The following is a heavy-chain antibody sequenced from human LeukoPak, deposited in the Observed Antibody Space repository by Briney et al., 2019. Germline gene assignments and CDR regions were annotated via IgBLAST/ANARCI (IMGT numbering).Heavy chain of an antibody. J-gene: IGHJ4*02. CDR3: ATPDSSGYYFGRVFDY. V-gene: IGHV1-24*01. CDR2: FDPEDGET. Sequence: ASVTVSCKVSGYTLTELSMHWVRQAPGKGLEWMGGFDPEDGETIYAQKFQGRVTMTEDTSTDTAYMELSSLRSEDTAVYYCATPDSSGYYFGRVFDYWGQGTLVTVSS. D-gene: IGHD3-22*01. CDR1: GYTLTELS.